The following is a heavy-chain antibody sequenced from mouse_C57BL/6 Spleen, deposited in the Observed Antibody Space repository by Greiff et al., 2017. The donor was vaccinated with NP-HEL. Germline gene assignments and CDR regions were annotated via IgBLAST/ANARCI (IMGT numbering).Heavy chain of an antibody. J-gene: IGHJ4*01. CDR3: ARSDGYYAMDY. D-gene: IGHD2-3*01. CDR2: IYPGDGDT. V-gene: IGHV1-82*01. CDR1: GYAFSSSW. Sequence: VQLQQSGPELVKPGASVKISCKASGYAFSSSWMNWVKQRPGKGLEWIGRIYPGDGDTNYNGKFKGKATLTADKSSSTADMQLSSLTSEDSAVYFCARSDGYYAMDYWGQGTSVTVSS.